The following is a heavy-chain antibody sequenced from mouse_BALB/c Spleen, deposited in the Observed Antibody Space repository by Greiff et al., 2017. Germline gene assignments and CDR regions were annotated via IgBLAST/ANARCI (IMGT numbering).Heavy chain of an antibody. J-gene: IGHJ3*01. V-gene: IGHV1-87*01. CDR2: IYPGDGDT. CDR3: ARSYDGYPSWFAY. D-gene: IGHD2-3*01. Sequence: VQVVESGAELARPGASVKLSCKASGYTFTSYWMQWVKQRPGQGLEWIGAIYPGDGDTRYTQKFKGKATLTADKSSSTAYMQLSSLASEDSAVYYCARSYDGYPSWFAYWGQGTLVTVSA. CDR1: GYTFTSYW.